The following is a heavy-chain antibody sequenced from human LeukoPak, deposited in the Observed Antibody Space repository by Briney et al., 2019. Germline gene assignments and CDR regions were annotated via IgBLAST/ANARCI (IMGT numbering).Heavy chain of an antibody. J-gene: IGHJ1*01. D-gene: IGHD6-19*01. V-gene: IGHV3-23*01. CDR3: AKRSVSRGWYFQH. CDR1: GFTFSSYA. Sequence: PGGSLRLSCAASGFTFSSYAMSWVRQAPGKGLEWVSAISGSVGSTYYADSVKGRFTVSRDNSKNTLYLQMSSLRAEDSAVYYCAKRSVSRGWYFQHWGQGTLVTVSS. CDR2: ISGSVGST.